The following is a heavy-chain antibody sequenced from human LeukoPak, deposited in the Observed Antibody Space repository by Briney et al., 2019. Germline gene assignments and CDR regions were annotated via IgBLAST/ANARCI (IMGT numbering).Heavy chain of an antibody. J-gene: IGHJ4*02. V-gene: IGHV3-7*03. CDR2: IKQDGSEK. CDR3: ASSYDSSGYYGIGPAPFDY. Sequence: GGSLRLSCAASGFTFSSYWMSWVRQAPGKGLEWVANIKQDGSEKYYVDSVKGRFTISGDNAKNSLYLQMNSLRAEDTAVYYCASSYDSSGYYGIGPAPFDYWGQGTLVTASS. CDR1: GFTFSSYW. D-gene: IGHD3-22*01.